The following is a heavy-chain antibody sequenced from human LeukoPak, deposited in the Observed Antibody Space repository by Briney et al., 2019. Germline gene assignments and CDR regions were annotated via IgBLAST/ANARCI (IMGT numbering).Heavy chain of an antibody. V-gene: IGHV4-59*01. Sequence: PSETLSLTCTVSGGSISYYYWNWIRQPPGKGLEWIGYIPYSGSTNYNPSLKSRVSISVDTSKNQFTLNLSSVTAADTAVYYCARDRFPYYWGQGTLVTVSS. CDR3: ARDRFPYY. D-gene: IGHD3-16*01. CDR1: GGSISYYY. J-gene: IGHJ4*02. CDR2: IPYSGST.